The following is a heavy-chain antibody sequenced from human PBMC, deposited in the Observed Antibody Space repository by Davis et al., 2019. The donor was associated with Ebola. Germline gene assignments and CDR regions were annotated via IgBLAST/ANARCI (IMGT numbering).Heavy chain of an antibody. CDR1: GYTFTNYG. J-gene: IGHJ4*02. Sequence: ASVKVSCKASGYTFTNYGITWVRQAPEQGLEWMGWSSTSNGNTHYAQKLQGRVTMTTDTSTSTAYMELRSLRNDDTAMYYCVKDFWSDDPGYWGQGTLVTVSS. D-gene: IGHD3-3*01. CDR2: SSTSNGNT. CDR3: VKDFWSDDPGY. V-gene: IGHV1-18*01.